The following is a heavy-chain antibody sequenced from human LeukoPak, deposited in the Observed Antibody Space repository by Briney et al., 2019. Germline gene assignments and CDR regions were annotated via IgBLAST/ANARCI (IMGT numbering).Heavy chain of an antibody. V-gene: IGHV4-39*01. D-gene: IGHD3-9*01. CDR1: GGSISSSSYY. CDR2: IYYSGST. CDR3: ARHRPDDFDWLSPYFDY. Sequence: SETLSLTCTVSGGSISSSSYYWGWIRQPPGKGLEWIGSIYYSGSTYYNPSLKSRVTISVDTSNNQFSLKLSSVTAADTAVYYCARHRPDDFDWLSPYFDYWGQGTLVTVSS. J-gene: IGHJ4*02.